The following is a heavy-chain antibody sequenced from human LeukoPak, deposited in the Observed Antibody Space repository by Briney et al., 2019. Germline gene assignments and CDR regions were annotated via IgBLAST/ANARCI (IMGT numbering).Heavy chain of an antibody. Sequence: GGSLRLSCAASGFRFDEYGMSWVRHPPGKGLEWVSGINWDGDSIGYAESVKGRFTITRDNDKNSLYLQMNSLRAEDTALYYCARLSGAQFYFYYYMDVWGKGTTVTVSS. CDR1: GFRFDEYG. CDR3: ARLSGAQFYFYYYMDV. CDR2: INWDGDSI. J-gene: IGHJ6*03. D-gene: IGHD3-10*01. V-gene: IGHV3-20*04.